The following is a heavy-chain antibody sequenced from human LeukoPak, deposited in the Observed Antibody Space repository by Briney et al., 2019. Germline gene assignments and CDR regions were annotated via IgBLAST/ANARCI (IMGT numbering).Heavy chain of an antibody. Sequence: SGGSLRLPCTASGFTFSGSAMHWVRQASGKGLEWVGRIRSKANSYATVYAASVKGRFTISRDDSKNTAYLQMNSLKTEDTAVYYCARDEIVATTKANYYYYYMDVWGKGTTVTISS. V-gene: IGHV3-73*01. CDR2: IRSKANSYAT. J-gene: IGHJ6*03. D-gene: IGHD5-12*01. CDR3: ARDEIVATTKANYYYYYMDV. CDR1: GFTFSGSA.